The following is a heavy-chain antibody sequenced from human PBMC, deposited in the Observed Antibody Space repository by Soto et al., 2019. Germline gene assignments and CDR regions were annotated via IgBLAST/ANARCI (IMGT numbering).Heavy chain of an antibody. V-gene: IGHV2-5*02. CDR3: AHRTTSYYYDSSGYYNWFEP. Sequence: SVPTLVNPTQTLTLTCTFSGFSLSTYGMGVGWIRQPPGKALEWLALIYCDDDKRYSPSLKSRVTITKDTSKNQVVLTMTNMDPVDTATYYCAHRTTSYYYDSSGYYNWFEPWGKGTLVTVSS. D-gene: IGHD3-22*01. CDR2: IYCDDDK. J-gene: IGHJ5*02. CDR1: GFSLSTYGMG.